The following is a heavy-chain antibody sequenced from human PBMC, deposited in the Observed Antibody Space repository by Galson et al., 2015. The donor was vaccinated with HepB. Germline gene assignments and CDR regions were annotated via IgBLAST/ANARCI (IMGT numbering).Heavy chain of an antibody. J-gene: IGHJ3*02. Sequence: SVKVSCKASGYTFTSYGISWVRQAPGQGLEWMGWISAYNGNTNYAQKLQGRVTMTTDTSTSTAYMELRSLRSDDTAVYYCARDIYDFWSGHDAFDIWGQGTMVTVSS. CDR3: ARDIYDFWSGHDAFDI. CDR1: GYTFTSYG. V-gene: IGHV1-18*01. CDR2: ISAYNGNT. D-gene: IGHD3-3*01.